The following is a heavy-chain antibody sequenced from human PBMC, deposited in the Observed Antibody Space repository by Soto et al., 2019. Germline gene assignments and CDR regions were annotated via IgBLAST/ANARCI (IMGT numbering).Heavy chain of an antibody. D-gene: IGHD3-22*01. CDR1: GFTFSSYA. CDR3: AKWDDSGGSRGAPFDY. J-gene: IGHJ4*01. V-gene: IGHV3-23*01. CDR2: ISGSGGNT. Sequence: PGGSLRLSCAASGFTFSSYAMTWVRQAPGKGLEWVSAISGSGGNTYYADSVKGRFTISRDNSKNTLFFQMNSLRVEDTAIYYCAKWDDSGGSRGAPFDYRGPGTLDTVSS.